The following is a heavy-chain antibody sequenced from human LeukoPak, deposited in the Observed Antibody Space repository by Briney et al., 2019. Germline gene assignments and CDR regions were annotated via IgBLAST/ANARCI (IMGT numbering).Heavy chain of an antibody. V-gene: IGHV3-33*01. CDR2: IWYDGSNK. J-gene: IGHJ5*02. CDR1: GCTFSSYG. Sequence: GRSLRLSCAASGCTFSSYGMHWVRQASGKGLEWVAVIWYDGSNKYYADSVKGRFTISRDNSKNTLYLQMNSLRAEDTAVYYCAREADYGSGSYPTGFDPWGQGTLVTISS. D-gene: IGHD3-10*01. CDR3: AREADYGSGSYPTGFDP.